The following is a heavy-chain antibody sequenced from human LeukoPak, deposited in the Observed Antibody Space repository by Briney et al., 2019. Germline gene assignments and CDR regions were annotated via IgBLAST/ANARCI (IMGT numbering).Heavy chain of an antibody. CDR3: ASSSYYDFWSGYHDAFDI. Sequence: SETLSLTCTVSGGSISSYYWSWIRQPAGKGLEWIGRIYTSGSTNYNPSLKSRVTMSVDTSKNQFSLKLSSVTAADTAVYYCASSSYYDFWSGYHDAFDIWGQGTMVTVSS. CDR2: IYTSGST. J-gene: IGHJ3*02. V-gene: IGHV4-4*07. CDR1: GGSISSYY. D-gene: IGHD3-3*01.